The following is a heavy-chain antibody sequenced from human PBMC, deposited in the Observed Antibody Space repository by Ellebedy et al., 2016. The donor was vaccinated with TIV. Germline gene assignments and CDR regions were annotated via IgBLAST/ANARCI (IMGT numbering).Heavy chain of an antibody. CDR3: STQRNSGSFRGDF. CDR2: VKSEEDGGAT. Sequence: PGGSLRLSCAASGFTFSSYAMNWVRQAPGKGLEWVGRVKSEEDGGATHYAVPVRGRFTVSRDDSKDTVFLQMNSLKTEDTAVYYCSTQRNSGSFRGDFWGQGTLVIVSS. D-gene: IGHD3-10*01. V-gene: IGHV3-15*05. J-gene: IGHJ4*02. CDR1: GFTFSSYA.